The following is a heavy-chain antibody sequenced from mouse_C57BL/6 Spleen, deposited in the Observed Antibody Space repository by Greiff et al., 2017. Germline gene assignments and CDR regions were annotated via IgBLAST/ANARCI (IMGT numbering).Heavy chain of an antibody. CDR2: IDPSDSET. J-gene: IGHJ3*01. Sequence: QVQLKQPGAELVRPGSSVKLSCKASGYTFTSYWMHWVKQRPIQGLEWIGNIDPSDSETHYNQKFKDKATLTVDKSSSTAYLQLSSRTSEDSAVYYCAREGFAYWGQGTLVTVSA. CDR3: AREGFAY. CDR1: GYTFTSYW. V-gene: IGHV1-52*01.